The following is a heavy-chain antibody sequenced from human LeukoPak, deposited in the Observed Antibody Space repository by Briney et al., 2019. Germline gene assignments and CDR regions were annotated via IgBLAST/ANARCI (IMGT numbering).Heavy chain of an antibody. CDR1: GGSFSGYY. D-gene: IGHD3-10*01. CDR2: INHSGST. J-gene: IGHJ4*02. CDR3: ARGGGYFLRFGGPHGGGYFDY. Sequence: PSETLSLTCAVYGGSFSGYYWSWIRQPPGKGLEWIGEINHSGSTNYNPSLKSRVTISVDTSKNQFSLKLSSVTAADTAVYYCARGGGYFLRFGGPHGGGYFDYGAREP. V-gene: IGHV4-34*01.